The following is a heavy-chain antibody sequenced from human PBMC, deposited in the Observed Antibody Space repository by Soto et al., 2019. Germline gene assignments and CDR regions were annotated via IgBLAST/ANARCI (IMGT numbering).Heavy chain of an antibody. CDR1: GFTVSSKY. CDR2: IQSGGTT. J-gene: IGHJ6*04. CDR3: ARDDVLCDGGRCYGVPLDV. D-gene: IGHD2-15*01. V-gene: IGHV3-66*01. Sequence: EVHLVESGGGLVQPGGSLRLSCAASGFTVSSKYMSWVRQAPGKGLEWVSLIQSGGTTYYADSVKGRFTISRDTSENTLHLQMDSLRADDTAVYYCARDDVLCDGGRCYGVPLDVCGKGTTVTVSS.